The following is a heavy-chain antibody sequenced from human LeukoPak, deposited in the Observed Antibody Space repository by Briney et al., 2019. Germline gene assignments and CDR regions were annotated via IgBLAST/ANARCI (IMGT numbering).Heavy chain of an antibody. D-gene: IGHD3-3*01. V-gene: IGHV7-4-1*02. CDR2: INTNTGNP. CDR3: ASTIDFFAYGMDV. Sequence: WINTNTGNPPYAQGFTGRFVFSLDTSVSTAYLQISSLKAEDTAVYYCASTIDFFAYGMDVWGQGTTVTVSS. J-gene: IGHJ6*02.